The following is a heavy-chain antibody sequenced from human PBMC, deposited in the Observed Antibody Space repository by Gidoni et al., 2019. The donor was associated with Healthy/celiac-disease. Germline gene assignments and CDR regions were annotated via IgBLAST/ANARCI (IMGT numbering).Heavy chain of an antibody. Sequence: EVQLVESGGGLVKPGGSRRLSCAASGFTFSSYSMNWVRQAPGKGLDWVSSISSSSSYIYYADSVKGRFTISRANAKNSLYLQMNSLRAEDTAVYYCARGGGTQELGSHWGQGTLVTVSS. V-gene: IGHV3-21*01. J-gene: IGHJ4*02. CDR2: ISSSSSYI. CDR3: ARGGGTQELGSH. D-gene: IGHD7-27*01. CDR1: GFTFSSYS.